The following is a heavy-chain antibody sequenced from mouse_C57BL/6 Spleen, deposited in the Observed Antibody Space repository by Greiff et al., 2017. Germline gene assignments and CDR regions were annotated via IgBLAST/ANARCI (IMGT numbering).Heavy chain of an antibody. CDR3: ARYYYGSSNYAMDY. Sequence: EESGPGLVKPSQSLSLSCSVTGYSITSGYYWNWIRQFPGNKLEWMGYISYDGSNNYNPSLKNRISITRDTSKNQFFLELNSVTTEDTATYYCARYYYGSSNYAMDYWSQGTSGTVTS. CDR2: ISYDGSN. J-gene: IGHJ4*01. D-gene: IGHD1-1*01. CDR1: GYSITSGYY. V-gene: IGHV3-6*01.